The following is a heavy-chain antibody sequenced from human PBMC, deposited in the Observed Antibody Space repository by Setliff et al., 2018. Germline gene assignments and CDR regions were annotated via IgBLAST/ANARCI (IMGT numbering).Heavy chain of an antibody. CDR2: IDHSGST. J-gene: IGHJ4*02. D-gene: IGHD2-2*01. Sequence: SETLSLTCAVYGGSFSGYYWSWIRQPPGKGLEWIGEIDHSGSTNYNPSLKSRVTISVDTSKNQFSLKVNSVTAADTAVYYCARGPCSSTSCYAAYWGQGTLVTVSS. V-gene: IGHV4-34*01. CDR3: ARGPCSSTSCYAAY. CDR1: GGSFSGYY.